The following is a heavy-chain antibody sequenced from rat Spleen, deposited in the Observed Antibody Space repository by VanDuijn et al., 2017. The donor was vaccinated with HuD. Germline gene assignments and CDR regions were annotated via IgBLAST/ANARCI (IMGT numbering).Heavy chain of an antibody. Sequence: VQLKESGPGLVQPSQTLSLTCTVSGFSLTDYSVHWVRQPPGKGLEWMGVMWSGGSTAYNSALKSRLSISRDTSKSQVFLKMNSLQSEDTTTYYCARGPPYYFDHWGQGVRVTVSS. J-gene: IGHJ2*01. V-gene: IGHV2S63*01. CDR2: MWSGGST. D-gene: IGHD3-1*01. CDR3: ARGPPYYFDH. CDR1: GFSLTDYS.